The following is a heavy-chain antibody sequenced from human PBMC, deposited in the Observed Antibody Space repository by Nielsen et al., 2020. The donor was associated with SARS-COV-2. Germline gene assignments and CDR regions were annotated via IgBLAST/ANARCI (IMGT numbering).Heavy chain of an antibody. Sequence: WVRQAPGQGLEWMGGIIAILGTANYAQKFQGRVTITADKSTSTVYMELSSLRSEDTAMYYCASAEYEPGRAEAGTVGLDYWGQGTLVTVSS. J-gene: IGHJ4*02. CDR2: IIAILGTA. D-gene: IGHD6-13*01. V-gene: IGHV1-69*06. CDR3: ASAEYEPGRAEAGTVGLDY.